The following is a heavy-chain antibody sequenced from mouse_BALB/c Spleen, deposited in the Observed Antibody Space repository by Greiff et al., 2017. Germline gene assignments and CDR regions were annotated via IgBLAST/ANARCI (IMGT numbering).Heavy chain of an antibody. J-gene: IGHJ2*01. CDR2: ISSGSSTI. V-gene: IGHV5-17*02. CDR3: ARAGTTANFDY. CDR1: GFTFSSFG. Sequence: EVKLVESGGGLVQPGGSRKLSCAASGFTFSSFGMHWVRQAPEKGLEWVAYISSGSSTIYYADTVKGRFTISRDNPKNSLFLQMTSLRSEDTAMYYCARAGTTANFDYWGQGTTLTVSS. D-gene: IGHD1-2*01.